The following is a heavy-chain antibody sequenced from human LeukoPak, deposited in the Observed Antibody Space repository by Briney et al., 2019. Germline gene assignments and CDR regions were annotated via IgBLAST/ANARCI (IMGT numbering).Heavy chain of an antibody. CDR2: ISGSGGST. Sequence: GRSLRLSCAASGFTFSSYAMSWVRQAPGKGLEWVSAISGSGGSTYYADSVKGRFTISRDNSKNTLYLQMNSLRAEDTAVYYCASTSSSWSDYHYYGMDVWGQGTTVTVSS. CDR3: ASTSSSWSDYHYYGMDV. J-gene: IGHJ6*02. D-gene: IGHD6-13*01. CDR1: GFTFSSYA. V-gene: IGHV3-23*01.